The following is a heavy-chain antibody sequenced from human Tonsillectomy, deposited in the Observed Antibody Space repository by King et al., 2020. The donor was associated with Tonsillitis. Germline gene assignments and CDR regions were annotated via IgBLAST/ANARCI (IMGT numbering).Heavy chain of an antibody. Sequence: QLVQSGAEVKKPGETLRISCKGSGFIFTTSWIAWVRQMPGKGLDWMGIIYPGDSDTRYSPSFQGRISISADKSITTAYLQWSSLKASDSAMYFCVRQGASRGVSVSWGQGTLVTVSS. CDR3: VRQGASRGVSVS. D-gene: IGHD5/OR15-5a*01. CDR1: GFIFTTSW. V-gene: IGHV5-51*01. J-gene: IGHJ5*02. CDR2: IYPGDSDT.